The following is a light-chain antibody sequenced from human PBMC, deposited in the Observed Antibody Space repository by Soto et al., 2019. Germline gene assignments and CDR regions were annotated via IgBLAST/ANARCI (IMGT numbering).Light chain of an antibody. CDR2: KAS. V-gene: IGKV1-5*03. CDR1: QTISNF. Sequence: DVDMTQSPSSLSATVGDIVTVTCRSSQTISNFLNWYQQTPGKAPKLLIYKASTLKSGVPSRFSGSGSGTEFTLTISSLQPDDFATYYCQHYNSYSEAFGQGTKVDIK. CDR3: QHYNSYSEA. J-gene: IGKJ1*01.